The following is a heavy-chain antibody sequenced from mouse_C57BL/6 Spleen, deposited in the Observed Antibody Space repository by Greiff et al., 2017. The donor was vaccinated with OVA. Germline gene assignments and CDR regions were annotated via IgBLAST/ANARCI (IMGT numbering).Heavy chain of an antibody. CDR3: ARQLGRGEYYFDD. Sequence: EVQLVESGGDLVKPGGSLKLSCAASGFTFSSYGMSWVRQTPDTRLEWVATISSGGSYTYYPDSVKGRFTISRDNAKNTLYLQMSSLKSEDTAMYYCARQLGRGEYYFDDWGQGTTLTVSS. CDR1: GFTFSSYG. J-gene: IGHJ2*01. D-gene: IGHD4-1*01. CDR2: ISSGGSYT. V-gene: IGHV5-6*01.